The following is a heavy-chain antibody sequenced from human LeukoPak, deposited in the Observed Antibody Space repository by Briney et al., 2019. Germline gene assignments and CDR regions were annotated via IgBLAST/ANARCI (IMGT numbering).Heavy chain of an antibody. V-gene: IGHV3-23*01. CDR2: LNYCGHGT. CDR3: AKARGDRSSYGMDV. Sequence: GGPLTLLCAASGFPLRNYPMMCLRQATGKGVECLSNLNYCGHGTYYADSEKGRFIISRDHYAVPLSLQLNNLRGQGRALYYCAKARGDRSSYGMDVWGQGTTVIVSS. D-gene: IGHD2-21*01. CDR1: GFPLRNYP. J-gene: IGHJ6*02.